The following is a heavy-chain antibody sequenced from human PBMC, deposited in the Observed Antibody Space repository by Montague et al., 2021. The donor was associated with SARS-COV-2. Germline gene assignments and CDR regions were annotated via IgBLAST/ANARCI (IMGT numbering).Heavy chain of an antibody. D-gene: IGHD2-15*01. CDR2: ISSSASYK. Sequence: SLRLSCAASGFSFNNYIMNWVRQAPVKGLEWASSISSSASYKYYXDSXQGRFTISRDNAKNSLDLQMNSLRAEDTAVYYCAREGYCSGGICHYYGMDVWGQGTTVTVSS. CDR1: GFSFNNYI. CDR3: AREGYCSGGICHYYGMDV. J-gene: IGHJ6*02. V-gene: IGHV3-21*01.